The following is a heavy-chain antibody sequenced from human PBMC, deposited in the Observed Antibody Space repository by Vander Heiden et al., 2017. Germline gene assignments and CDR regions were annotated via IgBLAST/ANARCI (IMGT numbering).Heavy chain of an antibody. Sequence: EVQLLESGGGSVQPGGSLILSSPASGITFSGYAMSWGRQAPGKWLEWVSAISVRGDSTYYADSVKGRFTISRDNSKNTLYLQMNSLRAEDTAVYYCAKDHPAAVPLYYFDYWGQGTLVTVSS. V-gene: IGHV3-23*01. J-gene: IGHJ4*02. CDR1: GITFSGYA. D-gene: IGHD6-13*01. CDR2: ISVRGDST. CDR3: AKDHPAAVPLYYFDY.